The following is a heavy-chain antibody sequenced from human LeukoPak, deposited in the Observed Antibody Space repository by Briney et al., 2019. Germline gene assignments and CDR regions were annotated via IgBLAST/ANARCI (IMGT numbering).Heavy chain of an antibody. D-gene: IGHD6-13*01. CDR1: GFTFSSYA. V-gene: IGHV3-33*06. J-gene: IGHJ4*02. CDR2: IWYDGSNK. Sequence: GGSLRLSCAASGFTFSSYAMSWVRQAPGKGLEWVAVIWYDGSNKYYADSVKGRFTISRDNSKNTLYLQMNSLRAEDTAVYYCAKDRTVYSSSWYYFDYWGQGTLVTVSS. CDR3: AKDRTVYSSSWYYFDY.